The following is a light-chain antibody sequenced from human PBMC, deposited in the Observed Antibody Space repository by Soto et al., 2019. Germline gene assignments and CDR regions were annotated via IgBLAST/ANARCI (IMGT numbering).Light chain of an antibody. V-gene: IGKV1-5*03. Sequence: DIQMTQSPSPLSGSVGDRVTITCRVSQTISSWLAWYQQKPGKAPNLLIYKASTLKSGVSSRFSGSGSGTEFTLTISSLQPDDFVTYYCQHYNSYSEAFGQGPRWIS. CDR1: QTISSW. CDR2: KAS. CDR3: QHYNSYSEA. J-gene: IGKJ1*01.